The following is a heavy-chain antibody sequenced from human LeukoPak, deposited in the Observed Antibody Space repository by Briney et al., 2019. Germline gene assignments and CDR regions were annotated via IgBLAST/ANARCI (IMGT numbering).Heavy chain of an antibody. Sequence: GGSLRLSCAASGFTFSSFSMTWLGQAPGKGREWGSSSIVSGTTYYADSVKGRFTISRDSVRGTLYLQMDSLRVEDTAVYVCAKGSVGNADFASWGQGALVTVSS. CDR2: SIVSGTT. V-gene: IGHV3-23*01. D-gene: IGHD6-25*01. CDR3: AKGSVGNADFAS. CDR1: GFTFSSFS. J-gene: IGHJ4*02.